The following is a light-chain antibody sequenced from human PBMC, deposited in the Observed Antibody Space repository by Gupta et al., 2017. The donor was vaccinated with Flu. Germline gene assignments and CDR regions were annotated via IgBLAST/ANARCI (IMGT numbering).Light chain of an antibody. CDR3: QQYNNWPPLT. CDR1: QSVSSN. CDR2: GAS. Sequence: EIVMTQSPATLSVSPGERATLSCRASQSVSSNLAWYQQKPGQAPRLLIYGASTRDTGIPARFSGSGSGKEFTLTISSLQYEDFAVYYCQQYNNWPPLTFGGGTKVEIK. J-gene: IGKJ4*01. V-gene: IGKV3-15*01.